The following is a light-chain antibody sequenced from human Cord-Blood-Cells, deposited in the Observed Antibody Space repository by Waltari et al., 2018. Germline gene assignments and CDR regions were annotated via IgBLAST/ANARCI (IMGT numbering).Light chain of an antibody. Sequence: QSALTQPRSVSGSPGQSVTISCSGTSSDVGGYNYVSWYQQHPGKAPKPMIYDVSKRPSGVPDRFSGSKSGNTASLTISGLQAEDEADYYCCSYAGSYTLGVFGTGTKVTVL. J-gene: IGLJ1*01. V-gene: IGLV2-11*01. CDR1: SSDVGGYNY. CDR3: CSYAGSYTLGV. CDR2: DVS.